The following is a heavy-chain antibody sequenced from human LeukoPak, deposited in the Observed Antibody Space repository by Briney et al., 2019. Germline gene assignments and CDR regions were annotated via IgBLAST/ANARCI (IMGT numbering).Heavy chain of an antibody. Sequence: GGSLRLSCAASGLAFSSYGMHWVRQAPGKGLEWVTFIRYDESNKYYADSVKGRFTISRDNSKNTLYLQMNSLRAEDTAVYYCAKDLWYTSSSEEYWGQGTLVTVPS. V-gene: IGHV3-30*02. CDR3: AKDLWYTSSSEEY. CDR2: IRYDESNK. CDR1: GLAFSSYG. D-gene: IGHD6-6*01. J-gene: IGHJ4*02.